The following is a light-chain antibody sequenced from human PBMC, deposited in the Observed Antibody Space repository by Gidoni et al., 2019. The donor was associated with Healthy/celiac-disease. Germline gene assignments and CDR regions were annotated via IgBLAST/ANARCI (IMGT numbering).Light chain of an antibody. J-gene: IGKJ2*01. CDR1: QSVSSSY. CDR3: QQYGSSPPGYT. V-gene: IGKV3-20*01. Sequence: EIVLTQSPGTLSLSPGERATLSCRASQSVSSSYLAWYQKKPGQAPGSSSMVHPAGPLASQTGSVAVGLGQTSLSPSAAAEPEDFAVYYCQQYGSSPPGYTFGQGTKLEIK. CDR2: VHP.